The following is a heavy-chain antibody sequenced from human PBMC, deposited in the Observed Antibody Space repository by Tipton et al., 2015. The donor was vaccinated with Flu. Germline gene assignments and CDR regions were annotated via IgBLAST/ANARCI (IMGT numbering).Heavy chain of an antibody. V-gene: IGHV4-34*01. J-gene: IGHJ4*02. D-gene: IGHD7-27*01. Sequence: TLSLTCAVFGGSSSGYYWSWIRQSPGQGLEWIGEINHSGITNYNPSLKSRVTISVDTSKNQFSLNLRSLTAADTAEYYCATKFAYWGVWEPLDYWGQGTLVTVSS. CDR3: ATKFAYWGVWEPLDY. CDR2: INHSGIT. CDR1: GGSSSGYY.